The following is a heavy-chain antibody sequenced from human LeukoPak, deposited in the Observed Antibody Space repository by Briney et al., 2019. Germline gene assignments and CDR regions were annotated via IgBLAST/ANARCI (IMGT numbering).Heavy chain of an antibody. Sequence: SETLSRTCTVSGGSISSYYWSWIRQPPGKGLEWIGYIYYSGSTNYNPSLKSRVTISVDTSKNQFSLKLSSVTAADTAVYYCARGIVGAYGGYYFDYWGQGTLVTVSS. V-gene: IGHV4-59*01. CDR1: GGSISSYY. J-gene: IGHJ4*02. CDR2: IYYSGST. CDR3: ARGIVGAYGGYYFDY. D-gene: IGHD1-26*01.